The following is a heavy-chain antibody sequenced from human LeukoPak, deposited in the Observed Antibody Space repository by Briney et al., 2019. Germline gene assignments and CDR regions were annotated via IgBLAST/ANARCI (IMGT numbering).Heavy chain of an antibody. V-gene: IGHV1-18*01. CDR2: ISAYNGNT. J-gene: IGHJ4*02. Sequence: ASVKVSCKASGYTFTSYGISWVRQAPGQGLEWMGWISAYNGNTNYAQKLQGRVTMTTDTSTSTAYMELRSLRSDDTAVYYCARDVKGELLPPGLDYWGQGTLVTVSS. CDR3: ARDVKGELLPPGLDY. D-gene: IGHD1-26*01. CDR1: GYTFTSYG.